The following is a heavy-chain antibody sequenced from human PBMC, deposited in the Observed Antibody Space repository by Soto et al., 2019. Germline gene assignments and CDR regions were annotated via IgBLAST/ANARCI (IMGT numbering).Heavy chain of an antibody. D-gene: IGHD3-10*01. CDR2: ISYDGSNK. CDR3: ARELNGSGSYYNCKCGMDV. Sequence: PGGSLRLSCAASGFTFSSYAMHWVRQAPGKGLEWVAVISYDGSNKYYADSVKGRFTISRGNSKNTLYLQMNSLRAEDTAVYYCARELNGSGSYYNCKCGMDVWGQGTTVTVSS. CDR1: GFTFSSYA. J-gene: IGHJ6*02. V-gene: IGHV3-30-3*01.